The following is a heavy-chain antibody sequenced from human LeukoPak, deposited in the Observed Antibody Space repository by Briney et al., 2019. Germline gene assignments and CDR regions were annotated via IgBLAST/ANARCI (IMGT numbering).Heavy chain of an antibody. V-gene: IGHV1-18*01. J-gene: IGHJ4*02. Sequence: ASVKVSCKASGYTFTSYGISWVRQAPGQGLEWMGWISAYNGNTNYAQKLQGRVTMTTDTSTSTAYTELRSLRSDDTAVYYCARVRSIAAAGRYFDYWGQGTLVTVSS. CDR1: GYTFTSYG. D-gene: IGHD6-13*01. CDR3: ARVRSIAAAGRYFDY. CDR2: ISAYNGNT.